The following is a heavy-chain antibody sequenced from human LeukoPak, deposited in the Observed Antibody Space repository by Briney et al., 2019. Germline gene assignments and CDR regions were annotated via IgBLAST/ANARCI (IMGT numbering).Heavy chain of an antibody. J-gene: IGHJ4*02. D-gene: IGHD6-19*01. Sequence: GASVKVSCKASGGTFGSYAISWVRQAPGQGLEWMGGIIPIFGTANYAQKFQGRVTITADESTSTAYMELSSLRSEDTAVYYCASKDSSGWHYPFDYWGQGTLVTVPP. CDR3: ASKDSSGWHYPFDY. CDR2: IIPIFGTA. V-gene: IGHV1-69*13. CDR1: GGTFGSYA.